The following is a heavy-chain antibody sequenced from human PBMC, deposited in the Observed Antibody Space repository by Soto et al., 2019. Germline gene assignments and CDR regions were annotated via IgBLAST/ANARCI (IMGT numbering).Heavy chain of an antibody. CDR2: ISSSSSYT. CDR1: GFTFSDYY. Sequence: QVQLVESGGGLVKPGGSLRLSCAASGFTFSDYYMSWIRQAPGKGLEWVSYISSSSSYTNYADSVKGRFTISRDNAKNSLSLQMTSLRAEDTAVYYCERAPSSWQANWFDPWGQGTLVTVSS. D-gene: IGHD6-13*01. J-gene: IGHJ5*02. CDR3: ERAPSSWQANWFDP. V-gene: IGHV3-11*06.